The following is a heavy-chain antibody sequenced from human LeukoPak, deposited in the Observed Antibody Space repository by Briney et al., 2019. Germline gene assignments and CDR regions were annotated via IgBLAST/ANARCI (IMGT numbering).Heavy chain of an antibody. CDR3: AREGATVTTYGMDV. CDR1: GFTFNSYE. CDR2: ISSSGSTI. D-gene: IGHD4-17*01. V-gene: IGHV3-48*03. Sequence: PGGYLRRSCAASGFTFNSYEMNWVRQAPGKGLEWVSYISSSGSTIYYADSVKGRFTISRDNAKNSLYLQMNSLRAEDTAVYYCAREGATVTTYGMDVWGKGTTVTVSS. J-gene: IGHJ6*04.